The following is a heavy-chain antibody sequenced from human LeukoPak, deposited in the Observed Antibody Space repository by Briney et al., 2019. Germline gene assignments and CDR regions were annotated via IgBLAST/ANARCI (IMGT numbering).Heavy chain of an antibody. CDR3: GKERGGGNGGSNY. CDR1: GFTFSSYA. CDR2: ISGSGDST. V-gene: IGHV3-23*01. Sequence: GGSLRLSCAASGFTFSSYAMSWVRQAPGKGLEWVSGISGSGDSTDYANSVKGRFTISRDNSKNTLYLQLNSLRAEDTAVYFCGKERGGGNGGSNYGGQGTLVTVSS. J-gene: IGHJ4*02. D-gene: IGHD1-26*01.